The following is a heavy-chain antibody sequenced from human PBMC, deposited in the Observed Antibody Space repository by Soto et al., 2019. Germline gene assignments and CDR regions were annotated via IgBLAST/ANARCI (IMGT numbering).Heavy chain of an antibody. D-gene: IGHD4-17*01. CDR1: GFTFSSYG. CDR3: ARDRGSYGDYGGYFDY. Sequence: QVQLVESGGGVVQPGRSLRLSCAASGFTFSSYGMHWVRQAPGKGLEWVAVIWYDGSNKYFADSVKGRFTISRDNSKNTLYLQMNSLRAEDTAVYYCARDRGSYGDYGGYFDYWGQGTLVTVSS. J-gene: IGHJ4*02. V-gene: IGHV3-33*01. CDR2: IWYDGSNK.